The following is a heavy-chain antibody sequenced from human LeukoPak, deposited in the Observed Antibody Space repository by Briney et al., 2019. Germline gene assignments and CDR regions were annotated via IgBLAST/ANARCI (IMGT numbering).Heavy chain of an antibody. CDR1: GFNVSSNY. D-gene: IGHD3-9*01. CDR3: ARANYDILTGYYYRPDAFDI. CDR2: IYSGGST. V-gene: IGHV3-53*01. J-gene: IGHJ3*02. Sequence: GGSLRLSCAASGFNVSSNYMSWVRQAPGKGLEWVSVIYSGGSTYYADSVKGRFTISRDNSKNTLYLQMNSLRAEDTAVYYCARANYDILTGYYYRPDAFDIWGQGTMVTVSS.